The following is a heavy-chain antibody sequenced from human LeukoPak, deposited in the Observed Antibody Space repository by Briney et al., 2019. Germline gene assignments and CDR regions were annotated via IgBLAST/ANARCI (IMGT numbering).Heavy chain of an antibody. Sequence: TSGGSLRLSCAASGFTFSNAWMSWVRQAPGKGLEWVGRIKSKTDGGTTDYAAPVKGRFTISRDDSKNTLYLQMNSLKTEDTAVYYCTTLYCSSTSCQDYWGQGTLVTVSS. V-gene: IGHV3-15*01. CDR3: TTLYCSSTSCQDY. J-gene: IGHJ4*02. CDR2: IKSKTDGGTT. CDR1: GFTFSNAW. D-gene: IGHD2-2*01.